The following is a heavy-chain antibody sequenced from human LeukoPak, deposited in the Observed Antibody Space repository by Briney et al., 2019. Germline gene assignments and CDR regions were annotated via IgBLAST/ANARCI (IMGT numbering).Heavy chain of an antibody. D-gene: IGHD4-17*01. J-gene: IGHJ4*02. CDR2: IYPGDSDT. Sequence: GESLKISCKGSGYSFTSYWIGWVRQMPGKGLEWMGIIYPGDSDTRYSPSFQGQVTISADKSISTAYLQWSSLKASDTAMYYCARHPGGLDYGDGVDYWGQGTLVTVSS. CDR1: GYSFTSYW. V-gene: IGHV5-51*01. CDR3: ARHPGGLDYGDGVDY.